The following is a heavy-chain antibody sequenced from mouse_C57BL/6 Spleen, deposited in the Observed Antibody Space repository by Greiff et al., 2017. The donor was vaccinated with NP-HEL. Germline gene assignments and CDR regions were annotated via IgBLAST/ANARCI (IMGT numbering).Heavy chain of an antibody. CDR3: ARSPFYYDYDGGGFDY. V-gene: IGHV1-26*01. CDR2: INPNNGGT. J-gene: IGHJ2*01. CDR1: GYTFTDYY. Sequence: EVQLQQSGPELVKPGASVKISCKASGYTFTDYYMNWVKQSHGKSLEWIGDINPNNGGTSYNQKFKGKATLTVDKSSSTAYMELRSLTSEDSAVYYCARSPFYYDYDGGGFDYWGQGTTLTVSS. D-gene: IGHD2-4*01.